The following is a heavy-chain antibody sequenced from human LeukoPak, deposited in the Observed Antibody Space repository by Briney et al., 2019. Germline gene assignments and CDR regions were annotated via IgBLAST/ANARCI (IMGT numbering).Heavy chain of an antibody. V-gene: IGHV4-39*07. CDR1: GDSISSNTFY. D-gene: IGHD6-19*01. CDR2: SYYSGST. Sequence: SETLSLACTVSGDSISSNTFYWGRVPQPPGEGLEWLGSSYYSGSTYYSPSLKTRVTISVDTSKNQFSLKLSSVTAADTAVYYCARVMGSGWTGFDYWGQGTLVTVSS. CDR3: ARVMGSGWTGFDY. J-gene: IGHJ4*02.